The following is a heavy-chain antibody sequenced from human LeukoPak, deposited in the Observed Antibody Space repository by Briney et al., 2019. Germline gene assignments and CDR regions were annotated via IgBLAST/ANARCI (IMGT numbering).Heavy chain of an antibody. Sequence: SETLSLTCGVSGGSIDITNYWSWVRQAPGKGLEWIGEISNDGTTNYNPSLRSRVAMSLDRANNQFSLSLTSVTAADTAVYYCTREDRPFCPFAYWGQGVLVTVSS. V-gene: IGHV4-4*02. J-gene: IGHJ4*02. D-gene: IGHD3-22*01. CDR3: TREDRPFCPFAY. CDR1: GGSIDITNY. CDR2: ISNDGTT.